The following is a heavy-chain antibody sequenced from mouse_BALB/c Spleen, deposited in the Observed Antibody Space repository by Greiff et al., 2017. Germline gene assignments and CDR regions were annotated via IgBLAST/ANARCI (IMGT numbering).Heavy chain of an antibody. CDR1: GFNIKDTY. Sequence: VQLQQSGAELVKPGASVKLSCTASGFNIKDTYMHWVKQRPEQGLEWIGRIDPANGNTKYDPKFQGKATITADTSSNTAYLQLSSLTSEDTAVYYCARGDYDGYAMDYWGQGTSVTVSS. J-gene: IGHJ4*01. CDR2: IDPANGNT. D-gene: IGHD2-4*01. CDR3: ARGDYDGYAMDY. V-gene: IGHV14-3*02.